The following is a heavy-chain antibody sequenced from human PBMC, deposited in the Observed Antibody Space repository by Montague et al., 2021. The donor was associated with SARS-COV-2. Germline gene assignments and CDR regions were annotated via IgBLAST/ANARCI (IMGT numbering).Heavy chain of an antibody. Sequence: PALVKPTQTLTLTCSFSGFSLSTTGMCVSGIRQPPGKALEWLARRDWDDEKYYSISMKTRLTISKDTSKNQVVLTMTNMDPVDTATYYCAHRRGGWYGPYFDHWGQGTLVTVSS. CDR2: RDWDDEK. CDR3: AHRRGGWYGPYFDH. V-gene: IGHV2-70*12. CDR1: GFSLSTTGMC. J-gene: IGHJ4*02. D-gene: IGHD6-19*01.